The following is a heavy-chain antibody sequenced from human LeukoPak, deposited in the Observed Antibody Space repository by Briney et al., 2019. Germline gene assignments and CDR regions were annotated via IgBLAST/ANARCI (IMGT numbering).Heavy chain of an antibody. J-gene: IGHJ4*02. CDR3: ARAMEWELTMQPAFDY. CDR2: INPNSGGT. CDR1: GYTFTGYY. D-gene: IGHD1-26*01. Sequence: ASVKVSCKASGYTFTGYYMHWVRQAPGQGLEWMGWINPNSGGTNYAQKLQGRVTMTRDTSISTAYMELSRLRSDDTAVYYCARAMEWELTMQPAFDYWGQGTLVTVSS. V-gene: IGHV1-2*02.